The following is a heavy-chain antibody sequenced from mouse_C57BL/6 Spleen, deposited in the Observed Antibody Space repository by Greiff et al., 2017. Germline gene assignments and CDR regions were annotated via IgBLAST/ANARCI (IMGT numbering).Heavy chain of an antibody. CDR3: ARTGAIYYDYDVAY. CDR1: GYTFTSYW. Sequence: VQLQQPGAELVRPGTSVKLSCKASGYTFTSYWMPWVKQRPGQGLEWIGVIDPSDSYTNYNQKFKGKATLTVDTSSSTAYMQLSSLPSEDSAVYYCARTGAIYYDYDVAYWGQGTLVTVSA. J-gene: IGHJ3*01. V-gene: IGHV1-59*01. CDR2: IDPSDSYT. D-gene: IGHD2-4*01.